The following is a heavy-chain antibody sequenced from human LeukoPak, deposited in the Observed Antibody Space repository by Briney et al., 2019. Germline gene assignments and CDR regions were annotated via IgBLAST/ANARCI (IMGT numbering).Heavy chain of an antibody. Sequence: SETLSLTCAVSGGSFSGYYWTWIRQPPGKGLEWIGEINHSGSANYNPSLKSRVTISLDTSKNQFSLKLSSVTAADTAVYYCAARIVATNSLDYWGQGTLVTVSS. V-gene: IGHV4-34*01. J-gene: IGHJ4*02. CDR1: GGSFSGYY. CDR2: INHSGSA. D-gene: IGHD5-12*01. CDR3: AARIVATNSLDY.